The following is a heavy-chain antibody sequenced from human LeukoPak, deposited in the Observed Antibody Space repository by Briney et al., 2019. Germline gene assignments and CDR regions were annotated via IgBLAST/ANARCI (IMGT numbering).Heavy chain of an antibody. CDR3: ARARRYYDYVWGSYRFDY. D-gene: IGHD3-16*02. CDR1: GGSFSGYY. Sequence: SETLSLTCAVYGGSFSGYYWSWIRQPPGKGLEWIGEINHSGSTNYNPALVGRVTISVDTSKNQFSLKLSSVTAADTAVYYCARARRYYDYVWGSYRFDYWGQGTLVTVSS. CDR2: INHSGST. J-gene: IGHJ4*02. V-gene: IGHV4-34*01.